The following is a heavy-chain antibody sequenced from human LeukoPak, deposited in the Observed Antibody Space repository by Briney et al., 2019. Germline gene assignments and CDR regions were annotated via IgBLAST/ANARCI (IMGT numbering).Heavy chain of an antibody. D-gene: IGHD5-18*01. Sequence: SETLSLTCTVSGGSISSYYWSWIRQPPGKGLEWIGYIYYSGNTNYNPSLKSRVTISVDTSKNQFSLKLSSVTAADTAVYYCRVDTPFFDYWGQGTLVTVSS. CDR3: RVDTPFFDY. J-gene: IGHJ4*02. V-gene: IGHV4-59*01. CDR2: IYYSGNT. CDR1: GGSISSYY.